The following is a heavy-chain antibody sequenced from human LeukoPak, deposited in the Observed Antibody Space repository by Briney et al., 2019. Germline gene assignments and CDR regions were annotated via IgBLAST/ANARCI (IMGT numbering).Heavy chain of an antibody. V-gene: IGHV3-43*02. CDR3: AKETRGYSGYDTRTFDY. CDR2: ISGDGGST. J-gene: IGHJ4*02. CDR1: GFTFDDYA. D-gene: IGHD5-12*01. Sequence: GGSLRLSCAASGFTFDDYAMHWVRQAPGKGLEWVSLISGDGGSTYYAHSVKGRFTISRDNTKNSLYLQMNSLRTEDTALYYCAKETRGYSGYDTRTFDYWGQGTLVTVSS.